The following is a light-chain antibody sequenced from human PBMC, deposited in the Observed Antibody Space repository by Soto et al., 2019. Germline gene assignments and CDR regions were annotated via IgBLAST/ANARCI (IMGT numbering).Light chain of an antibody. J-gene: IGKJ3*01. CDR1: QSVSSSY. CDR3: QQYGSSPT. V-gene: IGKV3-20*01. Sequence: EIVLTQSPGTLSLSPGERATLSCRASQSVSSSYLAWYQQKPGQAPRPLIYGASVRATGIPDRFSGSGSGTDFTLTISRLETDDFAVYYCQQYGSSPTFGPGTKVDIK. CDR2: GAS.